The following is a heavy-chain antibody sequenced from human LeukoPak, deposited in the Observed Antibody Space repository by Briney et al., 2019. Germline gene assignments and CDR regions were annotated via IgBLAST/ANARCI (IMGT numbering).Heavy chain of an antibody. CDR2: ISSSSSYI. CDR1: GFTFSSYS. Sequence: GGSLRLSCAASGFTFSSYSMNWVRQAPGKGLEWVSSISSSSSYIYYADSVKGRFTISRDSAKNSLYLQMNSPRAEDTAVYYCARAVISRLMVRGVIGYYYGMDVWGKGTTVTVSS. V-gene: IGHV3-21*01. CDR3: ARAVISRLMVRGVIGYYYGMDV. D-gene: IGHD3-10*01. J-gene: IGHJ6*04.